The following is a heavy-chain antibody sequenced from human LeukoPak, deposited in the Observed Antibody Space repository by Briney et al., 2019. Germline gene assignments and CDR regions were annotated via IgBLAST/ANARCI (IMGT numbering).Heavy chain of an antibody. CDR2: ISSSSSYI. CDR3: ARDHYYAAGVNDY. J-gene: IGHJ4*02. Sequence: GGYLRLSCAASGFTFSGYSMNWVRQAPGKGLEWVSSISSSSSYIDYADSVKGRFTISRDNAKNSLYLQMNSLRAEDTAVYYCARDHYYAAGVNDYWGQGTLVTVSP. CDR1: GFTFSGYS. D-gene: IGHD3-22*01. V-gene: IGHV3-21*01.